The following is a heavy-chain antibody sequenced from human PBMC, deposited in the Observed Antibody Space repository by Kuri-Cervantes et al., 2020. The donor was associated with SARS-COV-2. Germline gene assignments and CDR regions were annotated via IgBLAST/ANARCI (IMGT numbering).Heavy chain of an antibody. D-gene: IGHD1-26*01. J-gene: IGHJ4*02. CDR2: INSDGSST. CDR3: ASPNWEGNFYFY. CDR1: GFTFSSYA. Sequence: GGSLRLSCAASGFTFSSYAMSWVRQAPGKGLVWVSRINSDGSSTSYADSVKGRFTISRDNAKNTLYLQMNSLRAEDTAVYYCASPNWEGNFYFYWGQGTLVTVSS. V-gene: IGHV3-74*01.